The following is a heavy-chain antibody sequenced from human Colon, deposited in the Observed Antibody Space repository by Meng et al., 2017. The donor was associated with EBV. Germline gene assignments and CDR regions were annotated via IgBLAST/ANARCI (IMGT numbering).Heavy chain of an antibody. CDR2: IYHNGQT. CDR3: ARDGGVTHIP. V-gene: IGHV4-4*02. D-gene: IGHD2-8*02. Sequence: QGLLQGAGAGLVKPSGTLSLTCAVSGTSISTSNWWSWIRPSPGEGLEWIGAIYHNGQTNYNPSLKSRVSMSVDESKNEFSLNLKSVTAADTAVYYCARDGGVTHIPWGQGVLVTVSS. J-gene: IGHJ5*02. CDR1: GTSISTSNW.